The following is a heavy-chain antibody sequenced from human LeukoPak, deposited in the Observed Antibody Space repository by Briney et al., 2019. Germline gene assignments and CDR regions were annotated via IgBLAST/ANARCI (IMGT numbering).Heavy chain of an antibody. D-gene: IGHD4-11*01. J-gene: IGHJ6*02. CDR2: IYSGGST. Sequence: GGSLRLSCAASGFTVSSNYMSWVRQAPGKRLEWVSVIYSGGSTYYAGSVKGRFTISRDNSKNTLYLQMNSLRAEDTAVYYCARDSDYTSISYGMDVWGQGTTVTVSS. CDR3: ARDSDYTSISYGMDV. V-gene: IGHV3-53*01. CDR1: GFTVSSNY.